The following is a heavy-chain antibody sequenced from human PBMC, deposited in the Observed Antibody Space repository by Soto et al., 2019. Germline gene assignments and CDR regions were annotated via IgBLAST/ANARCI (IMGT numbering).Heavy chain of an antibody. Sequence: SVKVSCKASGGTFGSYAISWVRQAPGQGLEWMGGIIPIFGTANYAQKFQGRVTITADESTSIAYMELSSLRSEDTAVYYCERMKYYDLERGSYYYGMDVWGQGTTVTVSS. CDR3: ERMKYYDLERGSYYYGMDV. CDR2: IIPIFGTA. J-gene: IGHJ6*02. V-gene: IGHV1-69*13. D-gene: IGHD3-3*01. CDR1: GGTFGSYA.